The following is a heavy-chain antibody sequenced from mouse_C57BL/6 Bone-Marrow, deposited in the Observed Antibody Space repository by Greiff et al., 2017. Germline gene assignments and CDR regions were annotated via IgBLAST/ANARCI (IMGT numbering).Heavy chain of an antibody. Sequence: VQLQQSGAELVRPGASVKLSCKASGYTFTSYGISWVKQRTGQGLEWIGEIYPRSGNTYYNEKFKGKATLTADKSSSTAYMELRSLTSEDSAVYFCARKLRAYWGQGTLVTVSA. J-gene: IGHJ3*01. CDR2: IYPRSGNT. CDR1: GYTFTSYG. CDR3: ARKLRAY. V-gene: IGHV1-81*01. D-gene: IGHD1-1*01.